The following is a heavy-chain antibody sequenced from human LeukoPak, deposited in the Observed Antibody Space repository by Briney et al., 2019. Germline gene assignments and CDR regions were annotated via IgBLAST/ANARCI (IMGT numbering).Heavy chain of an antibody. V-gene: IGHV1-18*01. CDR2: ISAYNGNT. J-gene: IGHJ4*02. CDR3: ARGVVAATRYFDY. D-gene: IGHD2-15*01. CDR1: GYTFTSYG. Sequence: GASVKVSCKASGYTFTSYGISWVRQAPGQGLEWMGWISAYNGNTNYAQKLQGRVTMTRDMSTSTVYMELSSLRSEDTAVYYCARGVVAATRYFDYWGQGTLVTVSS.